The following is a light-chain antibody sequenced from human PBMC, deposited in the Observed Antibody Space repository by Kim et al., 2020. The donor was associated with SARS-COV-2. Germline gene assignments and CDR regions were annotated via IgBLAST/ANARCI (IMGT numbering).Light chain of an antibody. CDR2: AAS. CDR3: QQYNFYPRT. CDR1: QVISYH. J-gene: IGKJ1*01. V-gene: IGKV1-9*01. Sequence: AAVGEAATITRPTSQVISYHLAWYQHNPDKAPKLLIYAASTLQTGVPSRFSGSGSGTEFTLTISSLQPEDFATYFCQQYNFYPRTFGQGTKVEIK.